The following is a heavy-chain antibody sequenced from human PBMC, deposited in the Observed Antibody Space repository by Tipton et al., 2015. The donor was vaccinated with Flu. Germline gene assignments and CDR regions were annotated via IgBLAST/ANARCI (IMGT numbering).Heavy chain of an antibody. CDR3: ASRSRWPGSSGWYSVN. Sequence: TLSLTCTVSGGSISSYYWSWIRQPPGKGLEWIGYIYYSGSTNYNPSLKSRVTISVDTSKDLFSLKLSSVTAADTAGYYCASRSRWPGSSGWYSVNWGQGSLVTVSS. D-gene: IGHD6-19*01. J-gene: IGHJ4*02. CDR1: GGSISSYY. CDR2: IYYSGST. V-gene: IGHV4-59*01.